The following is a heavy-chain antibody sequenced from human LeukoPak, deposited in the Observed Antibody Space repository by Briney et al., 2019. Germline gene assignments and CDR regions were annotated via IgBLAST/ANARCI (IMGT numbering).Heavy chain of an antibody. CDR1: GYTFTSYY. CDR2: ISTYNGNT. CDR3: ARDRGVVGATLAGY. Sequence: ASVKVSCKTSGYTFTSYYIHWVRQAPGQGLEWMGWISTYNGNTNYAQKLQGRVTMTTDTSTSTAYMELRSLRSDDTAVYYCARDRGVVGATLAGYWGQGTLVTVSS. J-gene: IGHJ4*02. V-gene: IGHV1-18*04. D-gene: IGHD1-26*01.